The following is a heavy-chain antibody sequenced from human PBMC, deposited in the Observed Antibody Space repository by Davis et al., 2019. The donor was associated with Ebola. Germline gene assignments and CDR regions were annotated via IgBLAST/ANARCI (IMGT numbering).Heavy chain of an antibody. Sequence: PGGSLRLSCAASGFTFSSYSMNWVRQAPGKGLEWVSSISSSSSYIYYADSVKGRFTISRDNAKNSLYLQMNSLRAEDTAVYYCASVFSRVKEGNYYYYYGMDVWGKGTTVTVSS. CDR2: ISSSSSYI. V-gene: IGHV3-21*01. CDR3: ASVFSRVKEGNYYYYYGMDV. CDR1: GFTFSSYS. J-gene: IGHJ6*04. D-gene: IGHD3-9*01.